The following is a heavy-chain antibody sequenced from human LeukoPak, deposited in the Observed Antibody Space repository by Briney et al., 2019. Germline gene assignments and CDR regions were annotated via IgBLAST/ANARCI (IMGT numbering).Heavy chain of an antibody. CDR2: IYYSGST. V-gene: IGHV4-59*01. Sequence: SETLSLTCTVSGGSISSYYWSWIRQPPGKGLEWIGYIYYSGSTNYNPSLKSRVTISVDTSKNQFSLKLSSVTAADTAVYYCARGAGTTLGDAFDIRGQGTMVTVSS. J-gene: IGHJ3*02. CDR3: ARGAGTTLGDAFDI. D-gene: IGHD1-1*01. CDR1: GGSISSYY.